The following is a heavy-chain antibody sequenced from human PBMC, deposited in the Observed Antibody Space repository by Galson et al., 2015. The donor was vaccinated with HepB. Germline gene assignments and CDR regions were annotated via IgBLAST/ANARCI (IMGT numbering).Heavy chain of an antibody. V-gene: IGHV1-8*01. CDR3: ARGPPLGNPAEE. CDR1: GYTFTSFD. CDR2: MNPNSGNT. Sequence: SVKVSCKASGYTFTSFDYNWVRQATGQGLEWMGWMNPNSGNTDYAQKFQGRVTMTRDTSISTAYMELSGLRSEDTAVYYCARGPPLGNPAEEWGQGTLVTVSS. D-gene: IGHD1-1*01. J-gene: IGHJ4*02.